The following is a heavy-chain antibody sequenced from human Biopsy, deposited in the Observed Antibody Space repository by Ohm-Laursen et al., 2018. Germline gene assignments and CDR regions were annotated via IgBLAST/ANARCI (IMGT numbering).Heavy chain of an antibody. V-gene: IGHV4-59*08. J-gene: IGHJ4*02. CDR2: ISYSGST. D-gene: IGHD3-16*01. CDR3: AKQWSYYESFTQHYRGDFDY. Sequence: GTLSLTCSVSGGSISSSYWSWIRQPPGKGLEWIGYISYSGSTSYNPSLKIRVTISADTSKNQLSLTLSSLTAADTAVYFCAKQWSYYESFTQHYRGDFDYWGQGTLVIVSS. CDR1: GGSISSSY.